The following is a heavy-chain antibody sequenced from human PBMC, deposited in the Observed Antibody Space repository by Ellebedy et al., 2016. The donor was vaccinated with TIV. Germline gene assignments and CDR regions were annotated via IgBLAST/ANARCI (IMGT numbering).Heavy chain of an antibody. Sequence: SETLSLTXAVYGGSFSGYYWSWIRQPPGKGLEWIGEINHSGSTNYNPSLKSRVTISVDTSKNQFSLKLSSVTAADTAVYYCARPYSSSRGRPTYYYYYMDVWGKGTTVTVSS. V-gene: IGHV4-34*01. CDR3: ARPYSSSRGRPTYYYYYMDV. CDR2: INHSGST. D-gene: IGHD6-13*01. CDR1: GGSFSGYY. J-gene: IGHJ6*03.